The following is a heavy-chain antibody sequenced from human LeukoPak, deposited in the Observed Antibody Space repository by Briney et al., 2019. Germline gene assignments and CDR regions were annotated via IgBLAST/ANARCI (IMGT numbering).Heavy chain of an antibody. D-gene: IGHD6-19*01. Sequence: GGSLRLSCAASGFTFSSYWMSWVRQAPGKGLEWVANIKQDGSEKYYVDSVKGRFTISRDNAKNSLYLQMNSLRAEDTAVYYCARGPHREYLEQWLTGQFGYWGQGTLGTVSA. V-gene: IGHV3-7*03. CDR2: IKQDGSEK. CDR3: ARGPHREYLEQWLTGQFGY. J-gene: IGHJ4*02. CDR1: GFTFSSYW.